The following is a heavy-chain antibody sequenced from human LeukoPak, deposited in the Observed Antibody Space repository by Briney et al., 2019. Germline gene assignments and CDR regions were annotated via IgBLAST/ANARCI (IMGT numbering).Heavy chain of an antibody. CDR3: ATGELVRGDYFDY. CDR1: GFTFDDYT. Sequence: GGSLRLSCAASGFTFDDYTMHWVRQAPGKGLEWVSLISWDGGSTYYADSVKGRFTISRDNSKNSLYLQMNSLRTEDTALYYCATGELVRGDYFDYWGQGTLVTVSS. J-gene: IGHJ4*02. D-gene: IGHD6-13*01. V-gene: IGHV3-43*01. CDR2: ISWDGGST.